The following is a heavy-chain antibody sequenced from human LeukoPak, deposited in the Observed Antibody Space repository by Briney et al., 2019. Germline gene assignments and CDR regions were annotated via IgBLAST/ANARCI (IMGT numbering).Heavy chain of an antibody. CDR2: IKQDGSEK. J-gene: IGHJ4*02. CDR3: AREDQPRGTFDY. V-gene: IGHV3-7*05. Sequence: GGSLRLSCAASGFTFSNYWMTWVRQAPGKGLEGVANIKQDGSEKYYVDSVKGRFTISRDNAKNSLYLQMNSLRAEDTALYYCAREDQPRGTFDYWGQGILVTVSS. CDR1: GFTFSNYW. D-gene: IGHD2-15*01.